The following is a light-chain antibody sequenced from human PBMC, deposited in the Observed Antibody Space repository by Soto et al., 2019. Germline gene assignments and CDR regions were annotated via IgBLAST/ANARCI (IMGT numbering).Light chain of an antibody. CDR3: QQSYSTPYS. J-gene: IGKJ2*03. V-gene: IGKV1-39*01. CDR1: QSITTY. Sequence: DIQMTQSPSSLSASVGDRVTITCRASQSITTYLNWYQQKPGKAPKLLIYAASSLQSGVPSGFSGSGSGTDFTLTISSLQPEDFATYYCQQSYSTPYSFGMGTKLEIK. CDR2: AAS.